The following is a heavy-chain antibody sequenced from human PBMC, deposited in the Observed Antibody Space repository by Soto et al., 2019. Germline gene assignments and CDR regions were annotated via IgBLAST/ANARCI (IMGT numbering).Heavy chain of an antibody. CDR2: INPANGNT. CDR1: GFTFSDTL. V-gene: IGHV1-3*01. Sequence: QVQLVQSGAELKKPGASVNISCQASGFTFSDTLINWVRQGPGQRLEWMGWINPANGNTRYSEPFQDRVTISSLSSASTAYVALSDLTSEDTAVYYCARDIVSVGPRANEALDVWGQGTMITVSS. CDR3: ARDIVSVGPRANEALDV. J-gene: IGHJ3*01. D-gene: IGHD1-26*01.